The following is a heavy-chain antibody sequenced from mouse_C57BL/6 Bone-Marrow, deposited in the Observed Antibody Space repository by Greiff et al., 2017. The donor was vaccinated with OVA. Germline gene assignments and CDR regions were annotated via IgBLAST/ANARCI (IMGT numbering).Heavy chain of an antibody. D-gene: IGHD2-4*01. CDR1: GYTFTSYW. J-gene: IGHJ4*01. CDR3: AMEDLDVYYDYDVDYAMDY. Sequence: QVQLQQSGAELVKPGASVKVSCKASGYTFTSYWMHWVKQRPGQGLEWIGRIHPSDSDTNYNQKFKGKATLTVDKSSSTAYMQLSSLTSEDSAVYYCAMEDLDVYYDYDVDYAMDYWGQGTSVTVSS. V-gene: IGHV1-74*01. CDR2: IHPSDSDT.